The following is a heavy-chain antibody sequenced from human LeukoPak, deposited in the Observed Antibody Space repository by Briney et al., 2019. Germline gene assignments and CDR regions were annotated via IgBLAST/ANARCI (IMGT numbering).Heavy chain of an antibody. D-gene: IGHD4-23*01. CDR3: AKDRLRWFPSWDLDP. Sequence: PGGSLRLSCAASGFIFSNYAMSWVRQPPGKGLEWVSGIIGSGTTTYYADSVRGRFTISRDKSKNTLYLQMDSLRVDDTAIYYCAKDRLRWFPSWDLDPWGQGTLVAVSS. V-gene: IGHV3-23*01. CDR2: IIGSGTTT. CDR1: GFIFSNYA. J-gene: IGHJ5*02.